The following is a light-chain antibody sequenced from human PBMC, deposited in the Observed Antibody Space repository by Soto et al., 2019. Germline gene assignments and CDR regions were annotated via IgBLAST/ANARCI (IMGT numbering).Light chain of an antibody. CDR1: SSDVGNYKY. Sequence: SPLAHPASLSGSPGQSVTISCTGTSSDVGNYKYVSWYQQHPGKAPKLMIYEVSNRPSGVSNRFSGSKSGNTASLTISGLQAEDETDYYCFSYTSTGTYVFRTGTKVTGL. J-gene: IGLJ1*01. V-gene: IGLV2-14*01. CDR3: FSYTSTGTYV. CDR2: EVS.